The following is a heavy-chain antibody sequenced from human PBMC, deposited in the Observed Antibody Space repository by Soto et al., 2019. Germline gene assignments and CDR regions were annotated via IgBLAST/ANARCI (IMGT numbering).Heavy chain of an antibody. D-gene: IGHD3-16*01. V-gene: IGHV3-23*01. CDR3: AKDLGGVRYADYYYYYYMDV. CDR2: ISGSGGST. J-gene: IGHJ6*03. CDR1: GFTFSSYA. Sequence: GGSLRLSCAASGFTFSSYAMSWVRQAPGKGLEWVSAISGSGGSTYYADSVKGRFTISRDNSKNTLYLQMNSLRAEDTAVYYCAKDLGGVRYADYYYYYYMDVWGKGTTVTVSS.